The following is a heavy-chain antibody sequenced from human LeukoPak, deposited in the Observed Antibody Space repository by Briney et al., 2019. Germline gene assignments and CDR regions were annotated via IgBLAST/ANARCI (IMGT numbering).Heavy chain of an antibody. CDR3: ARHDYGGNSGDY. Sequence: GGSLRLSCAASGFTFSSYGMNWVRQAPGKGLEWVSYIGPSSNTIYYADSVKGRFTISRDNAKNSLYLQMSSLRDEDTAVYYCARHDYGGNSGDYWGQGTLVTVSS. D-gene: IGHD4-23*01. J-gene: IGHJ4*02. CDR2: IGPSSNTI. CDR1: GFTFSSYG. V-gene: IGHV3-48*02.